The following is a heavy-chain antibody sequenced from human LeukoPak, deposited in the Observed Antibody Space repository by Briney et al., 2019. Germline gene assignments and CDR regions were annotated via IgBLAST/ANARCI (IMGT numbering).Heavy chain of an antibody. CDR1: GYTFTSHH. CDR2: MNPDTGNT. Sequence: ASVKVSCKASGYTFTSHHINWVRQAAGQGLEWMGCMNPDTGNTVYAQKFQGRVTMTWDTSISTAYMELGGQRSEDTAVYYCRAYYDFWSGKPSYYYYMDVWGKGTTVTVSS. D-gene: IGHD3-3*01. CDR3: RAYYDFWSGKPSYYYYMDV. J-gene: IGHJ6*03. V-gene: IGHV1-8*01.